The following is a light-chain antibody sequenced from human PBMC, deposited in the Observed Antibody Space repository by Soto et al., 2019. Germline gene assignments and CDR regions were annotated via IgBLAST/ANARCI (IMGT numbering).Light chain of an antibody. Sequence: DVVMTQTPLSLSVAPGQPASISCKSSQSLLHITGETFLFWYLQKTGQSPQILIYEVSTRASGVPDRFSGSGSGTDFTLEISRVETDDVGIYYCMQSTQLPPTFGQGTRLEIK. CDR1: QSLLHITGETF. CDR2: EVS. J-gene: IGKJ5*01. V-gene: IGKV2D-29*02. CDR3: MQSTQLPPT.